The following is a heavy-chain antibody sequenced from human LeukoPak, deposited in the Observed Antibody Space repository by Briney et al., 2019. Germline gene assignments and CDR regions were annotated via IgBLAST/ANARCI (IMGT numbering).Heavy chain of an antibody. D-gene: IGHD5-18*01. CDR2: ISVYSGDT. J-gene: IGHJ4*02. CDR1: GYSFSSYS. V-gene: IGHV1-18*01. CDR3: ARDSLHSYSFL. Sequence: ASVKVSCKASGYSFSSYSITWLRQAPGQGLEWMGWISVYSGDTNYAQKFQGRVTMTTDTSTSTAHMELRSLRSDDTAVYYCARDSLHSYSFLWGQGTLVTVSS.